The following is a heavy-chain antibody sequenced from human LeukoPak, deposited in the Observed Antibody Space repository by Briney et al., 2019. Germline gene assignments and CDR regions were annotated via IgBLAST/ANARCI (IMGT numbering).Heavy chain of an antibody. CDR3: AKDLYEVPAAIAGIAFDI. V-gene: IGHV3-23*01. D-gene: IGHD2-2*02. Sequence: GGSLRLSCAASGFTFSSYTMSWVRQAPGKGLEWVSAISGSGGSTYYADSVKGRFTISRDNSKNTLYLQMNSLRAEDTAVYYCAKDLYEVPAAIAGIAFDIWGQGTMVTVSS. CDR1: GFTFSSYT. J-gene: IGHJ3*02. CDR2: ISGSGGST.